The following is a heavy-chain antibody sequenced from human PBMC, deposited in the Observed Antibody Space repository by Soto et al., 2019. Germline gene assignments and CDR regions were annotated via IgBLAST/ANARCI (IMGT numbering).Heavy chain of an antibody. D-gene: IGHD3-22*01. CDR2: IIPIFGTA. CDR1: GGTFSSYA. J-gene: IGHJ6*02. Sequence: SVKVSCKASGGTFSSYATSWVRQAPGQGLEWMGGIIPIFGTANYAQKFQGRVTITADESTSTAYMELSSLRSEDTAVYYCARAYYYDSSGSKLPLDYYYYGMDVWGQGTTVTVSS. CDR3: ARAYYYDSSGSKLPLDYYYYGMDV. V-gene: IGHV1-69*13.